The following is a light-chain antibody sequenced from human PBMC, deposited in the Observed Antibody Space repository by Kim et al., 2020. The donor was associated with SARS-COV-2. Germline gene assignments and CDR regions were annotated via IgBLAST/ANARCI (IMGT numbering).Light chain of an antibody. CDR3: QQYSTSPHT. J-gene: IGKJ1*01. CDR1: QSVSSTY. CDR2: GGS. V-gene: IGKV3-20*01. Sequence: SPGERATLSCRASQSVSSTYVAWYQQKPGQAPRLLIYGGSSRATGIPDRFSGSGSGTDFTLTIRRLEPEDFAVYYCQQYSTSPHTFGQGTKVDIK.